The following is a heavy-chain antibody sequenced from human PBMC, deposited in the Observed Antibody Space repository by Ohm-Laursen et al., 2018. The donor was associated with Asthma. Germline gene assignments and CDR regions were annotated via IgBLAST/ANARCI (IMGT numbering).Heavy chain of an antibody. V-gene: IGHV4-59*01. CDR3: ARDCSGGSCYDHDAFDI. CDR1: GASITNYY. Sequence: GTLSLTCPVSGASITNYYWSWFRQPPGKELEWIGYIYYTGSTTYNPSLKSRVAMSIDTSKNQFSLKLSSVIAADTAVYYCARDCSGGSCYDHDAFDIWGQGTMVTVSS. D-gene: IGHD2-15*01. CDR2: IYYTGST. J-gene: IGHJ3*02.